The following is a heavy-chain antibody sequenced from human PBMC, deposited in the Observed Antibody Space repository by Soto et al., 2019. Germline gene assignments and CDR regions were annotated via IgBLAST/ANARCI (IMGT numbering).Heavy chain of an antibody. CDR3: ARDRQGITGTTPIPYNWFDP. CDR1: GFTFSSYA. V-gene: IGHV3-30-3*01. Sequence: PGGSLRLSCAASGFTFSSYAMHWVRQAPGKGLEWVAVISYDGSNKYYADSVKGRFTINPDTSKNQFSLQLNSVTPEDTAVYYCARDRQGITGTTPIPYNWFDPWGQGTLVTVSS. D-gene: IGHD1-7*01. CDR2: ISYDGSNK. J-gene: IGHJ5*02.